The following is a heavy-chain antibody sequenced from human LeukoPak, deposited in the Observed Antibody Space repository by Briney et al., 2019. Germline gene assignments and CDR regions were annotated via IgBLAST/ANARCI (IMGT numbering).Heavy chain of an antibody. CDR2: IYSGGST. D-gene: IGHD4-17*01. CDR1: GFTVSSNY. CDR3: ARAPRTVTTS. J-gene: IGHJ4*02. V-gene: IGHV3-53*01. Sequence: GGSLRLSWAASGFTVSSNYMSWVRQAPGKGVEWVSVIYSGGSTYYADSVKGRFTISRDNSKNTLYLQMNSLRAEDTAVYYCARAPRTVTTSWGQGTLVTVSS.